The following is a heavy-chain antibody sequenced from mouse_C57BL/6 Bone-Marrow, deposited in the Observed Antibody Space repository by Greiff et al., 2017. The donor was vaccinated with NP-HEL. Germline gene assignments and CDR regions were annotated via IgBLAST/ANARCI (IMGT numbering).Heavy chain of an antibody. V-gene: IGHV1-81*01. CDR2: IYPRSGNT. D-gene: IGHD1-1*01. Sequence: QVQLQQSGAELARPGASVKLSCKASGYTFTSYGISWVKQRTGQGLEWIGEIYPRSGNTYYNEKFKGKATLTADKSSSTAYMELRSLTSEDSAVYFCARSYGSSPWFAYWGQGTLVTVSA. CDR3: ARSYGSSPWFAY. J-gene: IGHJ3*01. CDR1: GYTFTSYG.